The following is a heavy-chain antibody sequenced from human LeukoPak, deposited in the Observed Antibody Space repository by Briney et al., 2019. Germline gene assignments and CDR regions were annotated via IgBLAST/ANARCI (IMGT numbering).Heavy chain of an antibody. D-gene: IGHD5-12*01. CDR3: AKSRSGYDNFDY. V-gene: IGHV1-46*01. CDR1: GYTFTNNY. J-gene: IGHJ4*02. Sequence: GASVKVSCKASGYTFTNNYLHWVRQAPGQGLEWMGMIYPRDGSTSYAQNFQGRVTVTRDTSTTTVHMELRGLRSEDTAVYYCAKSRSGYDNFDYWGQGTLVTVSS. CDR2: IYPRDGST.